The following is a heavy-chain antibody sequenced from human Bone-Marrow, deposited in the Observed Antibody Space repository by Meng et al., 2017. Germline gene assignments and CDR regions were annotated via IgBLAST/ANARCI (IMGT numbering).Heavy chain of an antibody. J-gene: IGHJ6*02. V-gene: IGHV1-2*06. CDR1: GYTFTGYY. CDR3: AGALRWFGELSSYYYYYYGMDV. Sequence: ASVKVFCKASGYTFTGYYMHWVRQAPGQGLEWMGRINPNSGGTNYAQKSQGRVTMTRDTSISTAYRELSRLRSDDTAVYYCAGALRWFGELSSYYYYYYGMDVWGQGTTVTVSS. CDR2: INPNSGGT. D-gene: IGHD3-10*01.